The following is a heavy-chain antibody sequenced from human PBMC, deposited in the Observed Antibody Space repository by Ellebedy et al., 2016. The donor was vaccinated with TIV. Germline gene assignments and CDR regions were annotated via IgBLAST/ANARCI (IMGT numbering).Heavy chain of an antibody. J-gene: IGHJ4*02. D-gene: IGHD3-9*01. V-gene: IGHV4-59*08. Sequence: PSETLSLTCSVSGGSITSYFWSWIRQPPGKGPEYIGNIYYSGITNYSPSLKSRVTMSIDTSKNQFSLSLNSVTAADTAVYYCARHVYDILTGSHDYFDYWGQGALVTVSS. CDR1: GGSITSYF. CDR2: IYYSGIT. CDR3: ARHVYDILTGSHDYFDY.